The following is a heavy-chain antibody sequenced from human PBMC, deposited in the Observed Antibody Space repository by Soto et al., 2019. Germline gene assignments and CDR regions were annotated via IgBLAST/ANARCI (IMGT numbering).Heavy chain of an antibody. CDR1: GGSISSGDYY. D-gene: IGHD3-16*01. V-gene: IGHV4-30-4*01. Sequence: SETLSLTCTVSGGSISSGDYYWSWIRQPPGKGLEWIGYIYYSGSTYYNPSLKSRITVTPDTSKNQFSLHLNSVTPEDTAVYYCAREFPYYESSDSYFDYWGQGALVTVSS. CDR2: IYYSGST. J-gene: IGHJ4*02. CDR3: AREFPYYESSDSYFDY.